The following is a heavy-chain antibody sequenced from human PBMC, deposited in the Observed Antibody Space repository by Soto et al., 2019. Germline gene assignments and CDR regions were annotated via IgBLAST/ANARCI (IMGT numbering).Heavy chain of an antibody. CDR1: GGSFSGYY. J-gene: IGHJ4*02. CDR3: ARVGCSGGSCYHYFDY. V-gene: IGHV4-34*01. CDR2: INHSGST. Sequence: NPSETLSLTCAVYGGSFSGYYWSWIRQPPGKGLEWIGEINHSGSTNYNPSLKSRVTISVDTSKNQFSLKLSSVTAADTAVYYCARVGCSGGSCYHYFDYWGQGTLVTVSS. D-gene: IGHD2-15*01.